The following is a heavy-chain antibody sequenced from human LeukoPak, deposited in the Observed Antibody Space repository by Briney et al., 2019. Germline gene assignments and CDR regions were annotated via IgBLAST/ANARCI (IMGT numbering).Heavy chain of an antibody. Sequence: GGSLRLSCAASGFTFSSYSMNWVRQAPGKGLEWVSSISSSSSYIYYADSVKGRFTISRDDSTNTLFLLMNSLRIEDTATYYCARLRHSRDSSGFTADYWGQGALVTVSS. CDR2: ISSSSSYI. D-gene: IGHD6-19*01. CDR1: GFTFSSYS. CDR3: ARLRHSRDSSGFTADY. V-gene: IGHV3-21*01. J-gene: IGHJ4*02.